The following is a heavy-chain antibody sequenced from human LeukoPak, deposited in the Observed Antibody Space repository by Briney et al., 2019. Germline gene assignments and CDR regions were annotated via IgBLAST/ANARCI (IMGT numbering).Heavy chain of an antibody. Sequence: GGSLRLSCTASGFTFGDYAMTWVRQAPGKGLEWVGFIRSNVYGGTPEYAASVKGRFTISRDDSKGIAYLQMNSLKTEDTAVYYCTRDQTPYYWGQGTLVTVSS. CDR3: TRDQTPYY. CDR2: IRSNVYGGTP. J-gene: IGHJ4*02. V-gene: IGHV3-49*04. CDR1: GFTFGDYA.